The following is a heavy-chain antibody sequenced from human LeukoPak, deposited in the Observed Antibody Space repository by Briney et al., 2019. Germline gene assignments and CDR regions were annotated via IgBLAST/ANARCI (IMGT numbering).Heavy chain of an antibody. V-gene: IGHV3-74*01. Sequence: GGSLRLSCAASGFTFRSYWMHWVRQAPGKGLVWVSRIDSYGSTNYADSVKGRFTISRDNAKNSLYLQMNSLRVEDTAVYYCARDRKGGDYWGQGTLVTVSS. D-gene: IGHD3-16*01. CDR2: IDSYGST. CDR1: GFTFRSYW. CDR3: ARDRKGGDY. J-gene: IGHJ4*02.